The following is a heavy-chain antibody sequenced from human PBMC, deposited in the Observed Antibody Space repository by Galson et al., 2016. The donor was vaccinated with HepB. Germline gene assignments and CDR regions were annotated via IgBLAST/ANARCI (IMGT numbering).Heavy chain of an antibody. D-gene: IGHD3-16*01. V-gene: IGHV4-39*01. J-gene: IGHJ4*01. CDR1: GDSISSSSYY. CDR2: LYYSGRA. CDR3: ATHRIEGDYPHYFDA. Sequence: SETLSLTCTVSGDSISSSSYYWAWIRQPPGKGLEYIGSLYYSGRAYYTPSLKSRATISVDSSRNQFSLKLSSLTAADTAVYYCATHRIEGDYPHYFDAWGHGTLVTVSS.